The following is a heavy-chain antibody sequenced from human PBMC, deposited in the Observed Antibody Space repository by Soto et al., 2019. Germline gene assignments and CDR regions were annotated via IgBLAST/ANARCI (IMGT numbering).Heavy chain of an antibody. V-gene: IGHV1-18*01. Sequence: QVQLVQSGAEVKKPGASVKVSCKASGYTYTSYGINWVRQAPGQGLEWLGRVSTYNGNTKYAQKVQGRVTMTTDTSTSTAYMELRSLRSDDTAVYYCTRERWLTASTLLGYWGQGTLVTVSS. D-gene: IGHD5-12*01. CDR2: VSTYNGNT. J-gene: IGHJ4*02. CDR1: GYTYTSYG. CDR3: TRERWLTASTLLGY.